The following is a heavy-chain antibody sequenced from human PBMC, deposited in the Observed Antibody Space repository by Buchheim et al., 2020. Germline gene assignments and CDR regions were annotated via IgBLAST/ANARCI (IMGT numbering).Heavy chain of an antibody. CDR2: INWNGGST. CDR1: GFTFDDYG. V-gene: IGHV3-20*04. J-gene: IGHJ6*02. Sequence: EVQLVESGGGVVRPGGSLRLSCAASGFTFDDYGMSWVRQAPGKGLEWVSGINWNGGSTGYADSVKGRFTISRDNAKNSLYLQMNSLRAEDTALYYCARAPEGYCSSTSCRYYYYGMDVWGQGTT. CDR3: ARAPEGYCSSTSCRYYYYGMDV. D-gene: IGHD2-2*01.